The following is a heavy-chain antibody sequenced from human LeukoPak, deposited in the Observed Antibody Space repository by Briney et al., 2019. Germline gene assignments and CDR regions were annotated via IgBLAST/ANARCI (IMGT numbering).Heavy chain of an antibody. V-gene: IGHV1-69*01. CDR2: IIPIFGTA. J-gene: IGHJ6*03. D-gene: IGHD6-13*01. CDR1: GGTFSSYA. Sequence: ASVKVSCKASGGTFSSYAISWVRQAPGQGLEWMGGIIPIFGTANYAQKFQGRVTITADESTSTAYMELSSLRSEDTAVYYCARSLAAAVGYYYYYYMDVWGKGTTVTVSS. CDR3: ARSLAAAVGYYYYYYMDV.